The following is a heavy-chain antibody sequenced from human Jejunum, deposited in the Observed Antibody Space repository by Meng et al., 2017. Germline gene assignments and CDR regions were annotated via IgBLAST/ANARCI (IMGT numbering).Heavy chain of an antibody. CDR3: ARVQSGDLVLFDH. V-gene: IGHV4-38-2*02. Sequence: SETLSLTCSVSGYSITSGYYWGWIRRPPGKGLEWIASIFHNGDTYSNPSLQSRVTISVDTSENQFSLKVRSVTAADTAVYYCARVQSGDLVLFDHWGQGTLVTVSS. D-gene: IGHD2-21*02. J-gene: IGHJ4*02. CDR1: GYSITSGYY. CDR2: IFHNGDT.